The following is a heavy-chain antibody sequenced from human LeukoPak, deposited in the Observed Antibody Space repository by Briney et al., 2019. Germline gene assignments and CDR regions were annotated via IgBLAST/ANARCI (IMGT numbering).Heavy chain of an antibody. Sequence: GGSLRLSCAASGFTFSSYAMHWVRQAPGEGLEYVSAISSNGGSTYYANSVKGRFTISRDNSKNTLYLQMGSLRAEDMAVYYCARADKSSWYGAFDIWGQGTMDTVSS. CDR1: GFTFSSYA. CDR2: ISSNGGST. CDR3: ARADKSSWYGAFDI. V-gene: IGHV3-64*01. D-gene: IGHD6-13*01. J-gene: IGHJ3*02.